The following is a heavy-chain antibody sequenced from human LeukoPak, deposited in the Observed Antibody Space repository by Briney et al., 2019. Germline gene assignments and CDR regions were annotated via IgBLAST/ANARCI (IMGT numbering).Heavy chain of an antibody. Sequence: PSETLSLTCTVSGASVTDYYWSWIRLSPGKGLEWISYIHHSGNSDYNPSLRSRVTTSLDTSKNQFSLNLISVTAADTAVYYCTRGHWGLQSWSRGTLVTVSS. D-gene: IGHD7-27*01. J-gene: IGHJ5*02. CDR3: TRGHWGLQS. CDR2: IHHSGNS. CDR1: GASVTDYY. V-gene: IGHV4-59*02.